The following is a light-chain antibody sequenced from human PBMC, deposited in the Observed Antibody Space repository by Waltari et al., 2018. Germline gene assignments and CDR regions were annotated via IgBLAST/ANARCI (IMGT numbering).Light chain of an antibody. CDR2: GSS. J-gene: IGKJ1*01. CDR1: QSVGRS. V-gene: IGKV3-20*01. CDR3: QHYVSLPVT. Sequence: EILLTQSPGTLSLSQGDRATLSCRAGQSVGRSLSWYQQKPGQPPRLLIYGSSNSATGTADRFSGGGSGTDFSLTISRLEPEDVAVYYCQHYVSLPVTFGQGTKVEIK.